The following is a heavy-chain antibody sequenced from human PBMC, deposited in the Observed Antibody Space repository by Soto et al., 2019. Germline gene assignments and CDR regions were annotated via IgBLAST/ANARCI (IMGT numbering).Heavy chain of an antibody. J-gene: IGHJ4*02. CDR3: QIEEAIRVY. CDR2: SSGSGGST. Sequence: PGGSLRLSCAASGFTFSSYAMSWVRQAPGKGLEWGSASSGSGGSTYYADSVKGRFTISRDSSKNTLYLQLNSLSAEDTAVYYFQIEEAIRVYWGQGTLVTVSS. CDR1: GFTFSSYA. D-gene: IGHD2-2*02. V-gene: IGHV3-23*01.